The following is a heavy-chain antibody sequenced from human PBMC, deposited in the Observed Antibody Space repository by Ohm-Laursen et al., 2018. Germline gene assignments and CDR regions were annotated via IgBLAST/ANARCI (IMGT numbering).Heavy chain of an antibody. Sequence: SLRLSCAATGFIFASFDMSWVRQVPGKGLAWVSGISNSGENTNNADSVKGRFTISRDNSKTTLSLQMNSLRADDTAVYYCAKGSRTSGWPNWGQGTLVTVSS. CDR3: AKGSRTSGWPN. D-gene: IGHD6-19*01. CDR2: ISNSGENT. V-gene: IGHV3-23*01. J-gene: IGHJ4*02. CDR1: GFIFASFD.